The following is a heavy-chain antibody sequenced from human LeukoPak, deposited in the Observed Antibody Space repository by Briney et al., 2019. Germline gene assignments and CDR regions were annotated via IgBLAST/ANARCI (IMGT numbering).Heavy chain of an antibody. CDR1: GYTFTSYW. J-gene: IGHJ3*02. Sequence: GASLQISCQGSGYTFTSYWIGWVRQMPGKGLEWMAIIYPGDSDIRYSPSFQGQVTISADKSISTAYLQWSSLKASDTAMYYCARAMFRGESAAFDIWGQGTMVSVCS. V-gene: IGHV5-51*01. CDR2: IYPGDSDI. D-gene: IGHD3-10*01. CDR3: ARAMFRGESAAFDI.